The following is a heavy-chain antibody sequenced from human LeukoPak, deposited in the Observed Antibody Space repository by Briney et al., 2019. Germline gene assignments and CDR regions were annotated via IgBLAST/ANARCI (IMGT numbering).Heavy chain of an antibody. CDR1: GYSFTSYW. V-gene: IGHV5-51*01. D-gene: IGHD3-10*01. J-gene: IGHJ3*02. CDR3: ARPPSGLKDAFDI. CDR2: IYPGDSDT. Sequence: GESLKISCQGSGYSFTSYWIGWVRQMPGKGLEWMGIIYPGDSDTRYSPSFQGQVTISADKSISTAYLQWSSLKASDTAMYYCARPPSGLKDAFDIWGQGTMVTVSS.